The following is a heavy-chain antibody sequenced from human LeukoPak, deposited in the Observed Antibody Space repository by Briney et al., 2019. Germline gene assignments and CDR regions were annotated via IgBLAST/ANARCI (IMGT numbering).Heavy chain of an antibody. Sequence: SETLSLTCTVSGGSISRYYWSWIRQSPGKGLEWIGYIYYSGSTNYNPSLKSRVTISVDTSKNQFSLKLSSVTAADTAVYYCARDQGDGYNGIDYWGQGTLVTVSS. J-gene: IGHJ4*02. D-gene: IGHD5-24*01. V-gene: IGHV4-59*01. CDR3: ARDQGDGYNGIDY. CDR1: GGSISRYY. CDR2: IYYSGST.